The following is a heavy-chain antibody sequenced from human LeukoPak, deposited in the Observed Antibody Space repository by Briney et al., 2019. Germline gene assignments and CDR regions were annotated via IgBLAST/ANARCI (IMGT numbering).Heavy chain of an antibody. CDR2: ISSSSTYI. J-gene: IGHJ4*02. Sequence: PGGSLRLSCAASGFTFSSYSMNWVRQAPGKGLEWVSSISSSSTYICYADSVKGRFTISRDNAKNSLYLQMNSLRAEDTAVYYCARDSGQFDYWGQGTLVTVSS. D-gene: IGHD1-1*01. CDR1: GFTFSSYS. V-gene: IGHV3-21*01. CDR3: ARDSGQFDY.